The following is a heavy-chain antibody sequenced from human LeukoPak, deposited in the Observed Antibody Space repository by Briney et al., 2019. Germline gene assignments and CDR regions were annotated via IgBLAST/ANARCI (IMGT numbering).Heavy chain of an antibody. CDR3: ARGVMLTYRGGAVFDY. D-gene: IGHD3-16*01. V-gene: IGHV3-53*01. J-gene: IGHJ4*02. Sequence: GGSLRLSCAASGFTVSSNYMSWVRQAPGKGLEWVSVIYSGGSTYCADSVKGRFTISRDNSKNTLYLQMNSLRAEDTAVYYCARGVMLTYRGGAVFDYWGQGTLVTVSS. CDR1: GFTVSSNY. CDR2: IYSGGST.